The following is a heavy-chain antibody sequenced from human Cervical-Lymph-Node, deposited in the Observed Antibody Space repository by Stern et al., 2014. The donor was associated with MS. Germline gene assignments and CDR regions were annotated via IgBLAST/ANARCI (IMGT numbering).Heavy chain of an antibody. CDR1: GDTFINFG. V-gene: IGHV1-69*01. J-gene: IGHJ6*02. Sequence: QLVQSGAEVKKPGSSVKVSCTASGDTFINFGISWVRQAPGQGLEWMGGVIPLFGTTEYVEKSQGRLTINADESATTVYMELSSLRSEDTAVYYCARDNDDNGMDVWGQGTTVIVSS. D-gene: IGHD1-1*01. CDR3: ARDNDDNGMDV. CDR2: VIPLFGTT.